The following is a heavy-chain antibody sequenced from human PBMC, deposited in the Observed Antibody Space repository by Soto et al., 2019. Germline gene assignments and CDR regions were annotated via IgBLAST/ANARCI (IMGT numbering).Heavy chain of an antibody. D-gene: IGHD2-2*02. CDR1: GGSVSSGSYY. CDR3: ARAARSNIVVVPAAISSPWFDT. Sequence: SETLSLTCTVSGGSVSSGSYYWSWIRQPPGKGLEWIGYIYYSGSTNYNPSLKSRVTISVDTSKNQFSLKLSSVTAADTAVYYCARAARSNIVVVPAAISSPWFDTWRQGTLVTVSS. CDR2: IYYSGST. J-gene: IGHJ5*02. V-gene: IGHV4-61*01.